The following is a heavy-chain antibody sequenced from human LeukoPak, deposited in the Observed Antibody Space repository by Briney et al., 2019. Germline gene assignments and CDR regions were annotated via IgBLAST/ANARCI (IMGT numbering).Heavy chain of an antibody. CDR3: ARGGLYPTMIEYYFDY. D-gene: IGHD3-22*01. CDR1: GGSISSGDYY. J-gene: IGHJ4*02. CDR2: IYYSGST. Sequence: SETLSLTCTVSGGSISSGDYYWSWIRQPPGKGLEWIGYIYYSGSTYYNPSLKSRVTISVDTSKNQFSLKLSSVTAADTAVYYCARGGLYPTMIEYYFDYWGQGTLVTVSS. V-gene: IGHV4-30-4*01.